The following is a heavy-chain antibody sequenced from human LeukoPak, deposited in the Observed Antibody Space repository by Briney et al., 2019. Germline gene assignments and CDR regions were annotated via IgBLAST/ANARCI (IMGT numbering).Heavy chain of an antibody. V-gene: IGHV1-2*02. D-gene: IGHD3-22*01. CDR1: GYTFTGYY. J-gene: IGHJ5*02. CDR2: INPNSGGT. Sequence: GASVKVSCKASGYTFTGYYMHWVRHAPGQGLEWMGWINPNSGGTNYAQKFQGRVTMTRDTSISTAYMELSGLRSDDTAVYYCARDSLYDSSGYYYLWLDPWGQGTLVTVSS. CDR3: ARDSLYDSSGYYYLWLDP.